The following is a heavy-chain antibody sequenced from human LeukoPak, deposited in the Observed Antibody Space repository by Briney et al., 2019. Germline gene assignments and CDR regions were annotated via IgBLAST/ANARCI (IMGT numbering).Heavy chain of an antibody. CDR3: ARGRVIGIAAAGTPGAAFDI. V-gene: IGHV4-39*01. Sequence: SETLSLTCTVSGGSISSSSYYWGWIRQPPGKGLEWIGSIYYSGSTYYNPSLRSRVTISVDTSKNQFSLKLSSVAAADTAVYYCARGRVIGIAAAGTPGAAFDIWGQGTMVTVSS. CDR1: GGSISSSSYY. J-gene: IGHJ3*02. CDR2: IYYSGST. D-gene: IGHD6-13*01.